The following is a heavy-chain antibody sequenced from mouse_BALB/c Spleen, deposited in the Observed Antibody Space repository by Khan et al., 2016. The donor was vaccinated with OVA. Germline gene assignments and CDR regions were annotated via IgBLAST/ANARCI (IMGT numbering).Heavy chain of an antibody. CDR3: ARGHDFFAS. CDR2: VNPNTDNI. CDR1: GYSFTLYY. Sequence: EVELVESGPDLVKPGASVKISCKASGYSFTLYYMSWVKQSHGKSLEWIGRVNPNTDNINYNQEFKGKAILTVDKSSNTAYMELRSLTSEDSAVYFCARGHDFFASWGQGTLVTVSA. J-gene: IGHJ3*01. D-gene: IGHD2-12*01. V-gene: IGHV1-26*01.